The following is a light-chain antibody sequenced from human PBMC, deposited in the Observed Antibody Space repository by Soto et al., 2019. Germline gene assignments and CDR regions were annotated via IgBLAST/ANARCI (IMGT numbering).Light chain of an antibody. CDR2: AAS. J-gene: IGKJ2*01. CDR1: QNIASL. Sequence: DVQMTQSPSSLSASVGDRVTITCRASQNIASLLNWYQQRPGTAPKLLIFAASNLETGVPSRVSGRGSVTDFTLTISSLQPEDLATYFCQQTYSMPVTFCQGTKLEMK. V-gene: IGKV1-39*01. CDR3: QQTYSMPVT.